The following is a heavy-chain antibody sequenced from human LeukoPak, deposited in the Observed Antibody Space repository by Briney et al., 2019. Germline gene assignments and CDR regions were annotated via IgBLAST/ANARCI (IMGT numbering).Heavy chain of an antibody. D-gene: IGHD6-19*01. V-gene: IGHV3-7*03. Sequence: GGSLRLSCAASGFTFSTYWMNWYRQAPGKGLEWVGNINQDASEINYVASVRGRFTISRDNAKNSLYLQMNSLRAEDTALYYCAKDSSGWADSGFFGYWGQGTLVTVSS. CDR1: GFTFSTYW. CDR2: INQDASEI. J-gene: IGHJ4*02. CDR3: AKDSSGWADSGFFGY.